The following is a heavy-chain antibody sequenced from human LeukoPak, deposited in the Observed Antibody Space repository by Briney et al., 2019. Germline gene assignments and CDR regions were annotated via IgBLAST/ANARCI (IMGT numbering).Heavy chain of an antibody. Sequence: SETLSLTCAVYGGSFSSYSWSWIRQPPGKGLERIWYIYTSGSTTYNPSLKSRVTISVDKSKNQFSLKLSSVTAADTAVYYCASWVEADVAFDIWGQGTMVTVSS. CDR1: GGSFSSYS. J-gene: IGHJ3*02. V-gene: IGHV4-4*09. CDR2: IYTSGST. D-gene: IGHD3-16*01. CDR3: ASWVEADVAFDI.